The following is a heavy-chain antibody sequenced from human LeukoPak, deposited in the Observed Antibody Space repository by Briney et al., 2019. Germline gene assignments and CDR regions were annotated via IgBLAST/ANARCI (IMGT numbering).Heavy chain of an antibody. V-gene: IGHV4-59*01. CDR2: IYYSGST. CDR3: ARVGPRYYDILTGYPEDAFDI. D-gene: IGHD3-9*01. Sequence: SETLSLTCTVSGGSISSYYWSWIRQPPGKGLEWIGYIYYSGSTNYNPSLKSRVTISVDTSKNQFSLKLSSVTAADTAVYYCARVGPRYYDILTGYPEDAFDIWGQGTTVTVSS. J-gene: IGHJ3*02. CDR1: GGSISSYY.